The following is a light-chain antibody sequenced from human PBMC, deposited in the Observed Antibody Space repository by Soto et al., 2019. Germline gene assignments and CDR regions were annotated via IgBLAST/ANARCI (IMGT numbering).Light chain of an antibody. CDR1: QSVSSR. V-gene: IGKV3-20*01. J-gene: IGKJ4*01. Sequence: EIVLTQSPGTLSFSPGERATLSCRASQSVSSRLAWYQQKPGQAPRLLISGASSRATGIPDRFSGGGSGTDFTLTISRLEPEDFAVYYCQQFSSYPLTFGGGTKVDIK. CDR2: GAS. CDR3: QQFSSYPLT.